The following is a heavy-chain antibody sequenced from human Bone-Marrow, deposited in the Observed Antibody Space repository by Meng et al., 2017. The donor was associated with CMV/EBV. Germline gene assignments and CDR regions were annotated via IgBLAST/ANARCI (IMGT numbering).Heavy chain of an antibody. V-gene: IGHV3-74*01. CDR1: GFTFSTHW. D-gene: IGHD6-13*01. CDR3: AKLEYSSSWYLDY. Sequence: GGSLRLSCATSGFTFSTHWMRWVRQAPGKGLVWVSRINPDGSSTHYADSVKGRFTISRDNSKNTLYLQMNSLRAEDTAVYYCAKLEYSSSWYLDYWGQGTLVTVSS. J-gene: IGHJ4*02. CDR2: INPDGSST.